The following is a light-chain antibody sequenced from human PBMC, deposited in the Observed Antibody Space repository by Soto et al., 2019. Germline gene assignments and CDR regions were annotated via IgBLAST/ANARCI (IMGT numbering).Light chain of an antibody. CDR3: MQALQTPLT. CDR1: QSLLHSNGYNY. J-gene: IGKJ4*01. CDR2: LGS. Sequence: DIVMTQSPLSLPVTPGEPASISCRSSQSLLHSNGYNYLDWYLQKPGQSPQLLIYLGSNRASGVPDRLSGSGSGTHFTLKIRSVEAEDVGVYYCMQALQTPLTFGGGTKVEIQ. V-gene: IGKV2-28*01.